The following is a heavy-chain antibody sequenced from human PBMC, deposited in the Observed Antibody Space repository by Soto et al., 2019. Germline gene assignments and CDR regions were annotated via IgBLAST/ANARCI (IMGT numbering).Heavy chain of an antibody. CDR2: IIPIFGTA. Sequence: GASVKVSCKASGGTFSSYAISWVRQAPGQGLEWMGGIIPIFGTANYAQKFQGRVTITADESTSTAYMELSSLRSDDTAVYYCARVVSDFWSGYYLSGLAWFDPWGQGTLVTVSS. D-gene: IGHD3-3*01. CDR3: ARVVSDFWSGYYLSGLAWFDP. V-gene: IGHV1-69*13. CDR1: GGTFSSYA. J-gene: IGHJ5*02.